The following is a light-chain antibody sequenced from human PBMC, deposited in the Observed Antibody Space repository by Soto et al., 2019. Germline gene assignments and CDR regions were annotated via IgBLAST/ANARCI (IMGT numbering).Light chain of an antibody. CDR2: EVT. CDR3: SSYAPNRTIV. V-gene: IGLV2-14*01. CDR1: SSDVGGFDY. Sequence: QSALTQPASVSGSPGQSITISCTGTSSDVGGFDYVSWYQQYPGKAPKLMIHEVTNRPSGVSHRFSGSKSGNTASLTISGLQAEDEADYYCSSYAPNRTIVFGGGTKLTVL. J-gene: IGLJ2*01.